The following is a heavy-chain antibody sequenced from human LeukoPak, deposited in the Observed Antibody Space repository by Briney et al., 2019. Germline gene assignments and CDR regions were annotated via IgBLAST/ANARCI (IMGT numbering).Heavy chain of an antibody. J-gene: IGHJ3*02. Sequence: PGGSLRLSCAASGFTFSSYAMSWVRQAPGKGLEWVSAISGSGGSTYYADSVKGRFTISRDNSKNTLYLQMNSLRAEDTAVYYCAKPLLNGVPAAIANAFDIWGQGTMVTVSS. CDR3: AKPLLNGVPAAIANAFDI. V-gene: IGHV3-23*01. CDR1: GFTFSSYA. CDR2: ISGSGGST. D-gene: IGHD2-2*01.